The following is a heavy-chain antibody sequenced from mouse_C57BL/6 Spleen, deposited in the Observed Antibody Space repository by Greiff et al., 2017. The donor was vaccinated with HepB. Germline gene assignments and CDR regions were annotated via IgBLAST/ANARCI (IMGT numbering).Heavy chain of an antibody. Sequence: QVQLKQSGAELVRPGSSVKLSCKASGYTFTSYWMHWVKQRPIQGLEWIGNIDPSDSETHYNQKFKDKAPLTVDKSSSTAYMQLSSLTSEDSAVYYCARRGYDYDGAWFAYWGQGTLVTVSA. J-gene: IGHJ3*01. D-gene: IGHD2-4*01. V-gene: IGHV1-52*01. CDR2: IDPSDSET. CDR3: ARRGYDYDGAWFAY. CDR1: GYTFTSYW.